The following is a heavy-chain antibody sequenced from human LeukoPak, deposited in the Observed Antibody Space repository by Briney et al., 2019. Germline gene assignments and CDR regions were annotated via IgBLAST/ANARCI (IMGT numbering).Heavy chain of an antibody. Sequence: GGSLRLSLAAPGFTFCSHGISLGRQAPGEGLGWGSAISGSGGSTYYADSVKGRFTISRDNSKNTLYLQMNSLRAEDTAVYYCAKGGSSWYSRDGMDVWGQGTTVTVSS. CDR2: ISGSGGST. CDR1: GFTFCSHG. J-gene: IGHJ6*02. D-gene: IGHD6-13*01. V-gene: IGHV3-23*01. CDR3: AKGGSSWYSRDGMDV.